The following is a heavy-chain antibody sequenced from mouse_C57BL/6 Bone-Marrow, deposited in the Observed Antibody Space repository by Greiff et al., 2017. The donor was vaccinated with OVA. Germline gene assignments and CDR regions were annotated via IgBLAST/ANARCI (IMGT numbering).Heavy chain of an antibody. V-gene: IGHV1-39*01. CDR3: AFYYGSSYRYFDV. J-gene: IGHJ1*03. Sequence: VQLQQSGPELVKPGASVKISCKASGYSFTDYNMNWVKQSNGKSLEWIGVINPNYGTTSYNQKFKGKATLPVDQSSSTAYMQLNILTSEDSAVYYCAFYYGSSYRYFDVWGTGTTVTVSS. CDR1: GYSFTDYN. D-gene: IGHD1-1*01. CDR2: INPNYGTT.